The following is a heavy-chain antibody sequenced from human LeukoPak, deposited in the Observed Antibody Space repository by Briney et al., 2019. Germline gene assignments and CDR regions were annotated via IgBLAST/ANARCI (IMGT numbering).Heavy chain of an antibody. J-gene: IGHJ3*02. CDR1: GYSFTSYW. Sequence: GESLKISCKGSGYSFTSYWISWVRQMPGEGLEWMGKIDPSDSYTNYSPSFQGHVTISADKSISTAYLQWSSLKASDTAMYYCAIYYGSGSYYYAFDIWGQGTMVTVSS. CDR2: IDPSDSYT. D-gene: IGHD3-10*01. V-gene: IGHV5-10-1*01. CDR3: AIYYGSGSYYYAFDI.